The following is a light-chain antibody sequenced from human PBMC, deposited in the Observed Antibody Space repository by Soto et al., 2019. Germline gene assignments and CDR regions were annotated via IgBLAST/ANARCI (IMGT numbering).Light chain of an antibody. V-gene: IGKV3-11*01. Sequence: EIVLTQSPATLSLSPGERATLYCRASPSVGNYLAWYQQKPGQAPRLLIYDASNRATGIPARFSGSGSETDFTLSISSLEPEDFGVYYCQQRNNLPPWTFGQGTKVEIK. CDR3: QQRNNLPPWT. J-gene: IGKJ1*01. CDR1: PSVGNY. CDR2: DAS.